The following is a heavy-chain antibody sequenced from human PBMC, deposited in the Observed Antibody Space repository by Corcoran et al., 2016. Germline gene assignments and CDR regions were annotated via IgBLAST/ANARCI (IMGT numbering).Heavy chain of an antibody. Sequence: QVQLQESGPGLVKPSETLSLTCTVSGGSVSSGSYYWSWIRQPPGKGLEWIGYIYYSGSTNYNPSLKSRVTISVDTSKNQFSLKLSSVTAADTAVYYCARSFVLRYDSSGYSLEYWGQGTLVTVSS. D-gene: IGHD3-22*01. CDR3: ARSFVLRYDSSGYSLEY. V-gene: IGHV4-61*01. J-gene: IGHJ4*02. CDR2: IYYSGST. CDR1: GGSVSSGSYY.